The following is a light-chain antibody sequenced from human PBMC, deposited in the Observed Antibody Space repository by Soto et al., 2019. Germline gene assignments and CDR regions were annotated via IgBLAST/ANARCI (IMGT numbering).Light chain of an antibody. J-gene: IGKJ1*01. CDR1: QGIRND. CDR3: LQHKTYPRR. Sequence: DIQMTQSPWSVSVPVGERVTSTCRASQGIRNDLGWYQQKPAKAPKRLIYAASSLESGVPSRFSGSGSGTEFTLTISSLQPEDSATYYCLQHKTYPRRCGQGTRVDIK. V-gene: IGKV1-17*01. CDR2: AAS.